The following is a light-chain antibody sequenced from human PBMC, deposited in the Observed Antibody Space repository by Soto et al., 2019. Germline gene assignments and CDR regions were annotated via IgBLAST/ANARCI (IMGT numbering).Light chain of an antibody. CDR1: SSDIGRYNL. Sequence: QSALAQPASVSGSPGQSITISCTGTSSDIGRYNLVSWYQQYPGKAPKLVIYDVTKRPSGVSDRFSASKSGNTASLTISGLQAEDEADYYCCSHAGRGSVRFGGGT. CDR3: CSHAGRGSVR. CDR2: DVT. J-gene: IGLJ2*01. V-gene: IGLV2-23*02.